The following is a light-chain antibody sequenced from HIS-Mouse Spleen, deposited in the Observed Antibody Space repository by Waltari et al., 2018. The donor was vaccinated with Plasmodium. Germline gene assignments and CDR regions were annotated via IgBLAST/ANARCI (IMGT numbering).Light chain of an antibody. V-gene: IGLV2-14*03. CDR2: DVS. J-gene: IGLJ2*01. CDR1: SSDVGGYNY. Sequence: QSALTQPASVSGSHGQSITISCTGTSSDVGGYNYVSWYQQHPGKAPKLIIYDVSNRPSGVSNRFSGSKSGNTASLTISGLQAEDEADYYCSSYTSSSTVVFGGGTKLTVL. CDR3: SSYTSSSTVV.